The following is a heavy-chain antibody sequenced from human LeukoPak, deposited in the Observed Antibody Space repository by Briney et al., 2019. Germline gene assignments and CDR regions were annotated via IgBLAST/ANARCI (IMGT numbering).Heavy chain of an antibody. CDR2: IRYDGSNK. D-gene: IGHD3-3*01. CDR3: AKDLTRRYDFWSGVDY. J-gene: IGHJ4*02. Sequence: PGGSLLLSCAASGFTFSSYGMHWVRQAPGKGLEWVAFIRYDGSNKYYADSVKSRFTISRDNSKNTLYLQMNSLRAEDTAVYYCAKDLTRRYDFWSGVDYWGQGTLVTVSS. CDR1: GFTFSSYG. V-gene: IGHV3-30*02.